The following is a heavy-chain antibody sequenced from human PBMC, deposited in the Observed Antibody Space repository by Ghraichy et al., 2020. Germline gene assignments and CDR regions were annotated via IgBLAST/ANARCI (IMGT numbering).Heavy chain of an antibody. Sequence: GESLNISCAASGFTVSSSYMSWVRQAPGKGLEWVSVIYSGDNTYYADFVKGRFTISRDNSKSTLYLQMNSLRADDTAIYYCASRLSGAASFDYWGQGTLVTTSS. J-gene: IGHJ4*02. V-gene: IGHV3-53*01. CDR2: IYSGDNT. D-gene: IGHD6-13*01. CDR1: GFTVSSSY. CDR3: ASRLSGAASFDY.